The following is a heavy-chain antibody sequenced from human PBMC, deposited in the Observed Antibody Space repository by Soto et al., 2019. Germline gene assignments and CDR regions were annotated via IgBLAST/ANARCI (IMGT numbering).Heavy chain of an antibody. Sequence: QVQLVQSGAEVKKPGASVRVSCKASGYTFTSYDIQWVRQATGQGLEWMGWMNPNSGKTGYAQKFQGRVTMTRNTSISTAYMELSSLRSEDTAVYYCASSLLAAQSFDYWGQGTLVTVSS. V-gene: IGHV1-8*01. CDR1: GYTFTSYD. CDR2: MNPNSGKT. CDR3: ASSLLAAQSFDY. D-gene: IGHD6-6*01. J-gene: IGHJ4*02.